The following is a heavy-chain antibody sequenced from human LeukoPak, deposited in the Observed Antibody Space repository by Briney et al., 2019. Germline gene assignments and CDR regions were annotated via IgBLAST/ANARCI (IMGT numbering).Heavy chain of an antibody. Sequence: GGSLRLSCVASGFKFDDYAMHWVRHAPGKGLEWVSGVSWNSATIGYADSVKGRFTISRDNTKNSLYLQMSSLRPEDMALYYCAKGGSSGWYADYWGQGTLVTVSS. CDR3: AKGGSSGWYADY. V-gene: IGHV3-9*03. CDR1: GFKFDDYA. J-gene: IGHJ4*02. D-gene: IGHD6-19*01. CDR2: VSWNSATI.